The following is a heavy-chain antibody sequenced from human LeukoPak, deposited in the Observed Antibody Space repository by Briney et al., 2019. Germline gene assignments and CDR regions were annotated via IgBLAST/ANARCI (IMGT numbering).Heavy chain of an antibody. CDR2: INSDSSDI. CDR1: GFTFSDYS. D-gene: IGHD6-19*01. J-gene: IGHJ4*02. Sequence: GGSLRLSCAASGFTFSDYSMNWVRQAPGKGLEWVSSINSDSSDIYYADSVKGRFTISKANAKNSLYLQINSLRAEDTAVYYCARDTGWFFDYWGQGTLVTVSS. CDR3: ARDTGWFFDY. V-gene: IGHV3-21*01.